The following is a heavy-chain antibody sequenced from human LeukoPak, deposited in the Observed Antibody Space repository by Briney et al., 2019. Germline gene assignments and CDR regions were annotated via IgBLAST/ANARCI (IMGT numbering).Heavy chain of an antibody. D-gene: IGHD6-13*01. CDR1: GYTLTELS. Sequence: GASVKVSCKVSGYTLTELSMHWVRQAPGKGLEWMGGFDPEDGETIYAQRFQGRVTMTEDTSTDTAYMELSSLRSEDTAVYYCATSGLAAAAPLYYYYGMDVWGQGTTVTVSS. CDR3: ATSGLAAAAPLYYYYGMDV. V-gene: IGHV1-24*01. CDR2: FDPEDGET. J-gene: IGHJ6*02.